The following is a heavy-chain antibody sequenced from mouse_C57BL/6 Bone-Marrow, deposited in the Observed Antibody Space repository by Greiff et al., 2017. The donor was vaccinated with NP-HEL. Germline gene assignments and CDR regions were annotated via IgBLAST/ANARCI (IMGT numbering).Heavy chain of an antibody. V-gene: IGHV1-82*01. CDR1: GYAFSSSW. CDR2: IYPGDGDT. Sequence: QVQLQQSGPELVKPGASVKISCKASGYAFSSSWMNWVKQRPGKGLEWIGRIYPGDGDTNYNGKFKGKATLTADKSSSPAYMQLSSLTSEDSAVYFCARDSSGYFGYWGQGTTLTVSS. J-gene: IGHJ2*01. D-gene: IGHD3-2*02. CDR3: ARDSSGYFGY.